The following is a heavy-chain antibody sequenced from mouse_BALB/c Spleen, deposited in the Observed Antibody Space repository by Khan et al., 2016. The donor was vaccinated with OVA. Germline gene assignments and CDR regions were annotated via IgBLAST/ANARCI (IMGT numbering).Heavy chain of an antibody. D-gene: IGHD1-1*01. CDR3: ARLAYYYDSEGFAY. CDR2: ISTGGSYI. V-gene: IGHV5-6*01. Sequence: EVELVESGGDLVKPGGSLKLSCAASGFTFSTYGMSWVRQTLDKRLEWVATISTGGSYIYYPDSVKGRFTISRDNAKNTLYLQMSSLKSEDTAMFYCARLAYYYDSEGFAYWGQGTLVTVSA. CDR1: GFTFSTYG. J-gene: IGHJ3*01.